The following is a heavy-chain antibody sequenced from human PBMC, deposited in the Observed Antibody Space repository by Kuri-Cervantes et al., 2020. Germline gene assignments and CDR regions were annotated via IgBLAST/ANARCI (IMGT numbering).Heavy chain of an antibody. CDR2: ISSSSSTI. V-gene: IGHV3-48*01. D-gene: IGHD4-23*01. J-gene: IGHJ3*02. CDR3: AKDFHGGNSARSAFDS. Sequence: GESLKISCAASGFTFSSYSMNWVRQAPGKGLEWVSYISSSSSTIYYADSVKGRFTISRDNSKNMVYLQMNSLRGEDTAVYYCAKDFHGGNSARSAFDSWGQGTMVTVSS. CDR1: GFTFSSYS.